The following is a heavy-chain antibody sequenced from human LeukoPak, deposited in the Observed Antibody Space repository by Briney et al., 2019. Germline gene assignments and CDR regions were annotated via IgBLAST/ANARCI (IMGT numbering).Heavy chain of an antibody. V-gene: IGHV3-48*04. Sequence: GGSLRLSCAASGFTFSSYSMNWVRQAPGKGLEWVSYISSSSSTIYYADSVKGRFTISRDNAKNSLYLQMNSLRAEDTAVYYCARDIVWFGELLYGMDVWGQGTTVTVSS. CDR2: ISSSSSTI. CDR3: ARDIVWFGELLYGMDV. J-gene: IGHJ6*02. CDR1: GFTFSSYS. D-gene: IGHD3-10*01.